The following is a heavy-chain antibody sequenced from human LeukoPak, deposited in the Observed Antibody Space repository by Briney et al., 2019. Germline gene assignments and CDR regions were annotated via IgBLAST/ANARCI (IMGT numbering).Heavy chain of an antibody. V-gene: IGHV3-33*01. CDR1: GFIFSSYG. CDR2: IWYDGSNK. CDR3: AGDRDDAFDI. Sequence: GGSLRLSCAASGFIFSSYGMHWVRQAPGKGLEWVAVIWYDGSNKYYADSVKGRLTISRDDSKNTLYLQMDSLRAEDTAVYYCAGDRDDAFDIWGQGTMVTISS. J-gene: IGHJ3*02.